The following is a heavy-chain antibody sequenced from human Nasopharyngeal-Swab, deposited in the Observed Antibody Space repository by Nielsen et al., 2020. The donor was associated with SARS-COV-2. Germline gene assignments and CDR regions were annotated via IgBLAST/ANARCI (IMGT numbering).Heavy chain of an antibody. V-gene: IGHV3-21*01. Sequence: VRQMPGKGLEWVSSISSSSTYIYYADSVKGRFTVPRDNAKNSLYLQMSSLRTEDAAVCYCARSPYYDFWSGYYTRFDYWGRGTLVTVSS. CDR2: ISSSSTYI. D-gene: IGHD3-3*01. J-gene: IGHJ4*02. CDR3: ARSPYYDFWSGYYTRFDY.